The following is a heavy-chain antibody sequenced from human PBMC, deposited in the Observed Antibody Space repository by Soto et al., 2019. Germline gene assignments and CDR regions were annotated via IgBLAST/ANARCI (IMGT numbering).Heavy chain of an antibody. D-gene: IGHD2-15*01. J-gene: IGHJ4*02. CDR1: GYTFTSCG. CDR2: ISAYNGNT. Sequence: QVQLVQSGAEVKKPGASVKVSCKASGYTFTSCGIGWVRQAPGQGLEWMGWISAYNGNTIYPQEFQGRVTMTTDTSTSTAYMELGTLRSDDTAMYYCARLSGCGGGSCYLPDYWGQETLVTVSS. V-gene: IGHV1-18*01. CDR3: ARLSGCGGGSCYLPDY.